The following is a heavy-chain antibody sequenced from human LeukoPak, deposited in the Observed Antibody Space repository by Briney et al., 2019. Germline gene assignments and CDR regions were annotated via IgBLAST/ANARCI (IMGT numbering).Heavy chain of an antibody. CDR3: ASGRWLGESDY. CDR1: GGSISSYY. CDR2: IYYSGST. J-gene: IGHJ4*02. V-gene: IGHV4-59*01. Sequence: SETLSLTCTVSGGSISSYYWSWIRQPPGKGLEWIGYIYYSGSTNYNPSHKSRVTISVDTSKNQFSLKLSSVTAADTAVYYCASGRWLGESDYWGQGTLVTVSS. D-gene: IGHD6-19*01.